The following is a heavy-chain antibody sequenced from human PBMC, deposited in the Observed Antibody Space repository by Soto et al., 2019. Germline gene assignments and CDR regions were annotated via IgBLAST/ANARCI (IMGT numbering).Heavy chain of an antibody. D-gene: IGHD2-2*01. CDR3: ARNIVVVPAAIHYYYGMDV. Sequence: EAPVKVSCKASGYTFTSYGISWVRQAHGQGLEWMGWISAYNGNTNYAQKLQGRVTMTTDTSTSTAYMELRSLRSDDTAVYYCARNIVVVPAAIHYYYGMDVWGQGTTVTVSS. J-gene: IGHJ6*02. CDR1: GYTFTSYG. V-gene: IGHV1-18*01. CDR2: ISAYNGNT.